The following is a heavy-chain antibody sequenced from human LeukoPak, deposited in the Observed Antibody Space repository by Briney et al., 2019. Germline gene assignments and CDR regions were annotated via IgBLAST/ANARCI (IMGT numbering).Heavy chain of an antibody. CDR1: GASITAFY. CDR2: IHHSGVT. D-gene: IGHD6-13*01. V-gene: IGHV4-59*01. CDR3: ARGLMMAVAGRGEFHY. Sequence: SETLSLTCTVSGASITAFYWTWIRQPPGKGLEEIGYIHHSGVTKYNPSVKSRVTMSVDTSKNQFSLKLSSVTAADTAVYYCARGLMMAVAGRGEFHYWGQGTLVTVSS. J-gene: IGHJ4*02.